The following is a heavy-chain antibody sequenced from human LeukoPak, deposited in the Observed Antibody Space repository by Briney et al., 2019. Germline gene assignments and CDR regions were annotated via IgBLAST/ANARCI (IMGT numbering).Heavy chain of an antibody. J-gene: IGHJ6*02. CDR1: GYTLTELS. V-gene: IGHV1-24*01. Sequence: ASVKVSCKVSGYTLTELSMHWVRQAPGKGLEGMGGFDPEDGETIYAQKFQGRVTMTEDTSTDTAYMELSSLRSEDTAVYYCATEGVVRRYYYYGMDVWGQGTTVTVSS. CDR3: ATEGVVRRYYYYGMDV. D-gene: IGHD2-2*01. CDR2: FDPEDGET.